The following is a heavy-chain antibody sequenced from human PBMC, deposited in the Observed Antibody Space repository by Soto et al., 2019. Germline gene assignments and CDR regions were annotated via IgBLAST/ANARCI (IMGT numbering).Heavy chain of an antibody. Sequence: QVQLVQSGAEVKKPGSSVKVSCKASGGTFNSYAISWVRQAPGQGLEWMGGIIPIFGTADYAQKFQGRVTITAVESTSTAYMEVSSLRSEDRAVYYCASHYDSGGYYYRGLDYWGQGTLVTVSS. CDR1: GGTFNSYA. D-gene: IGHD3-22*01. V-gene: IGHV1-69*12. CDR3: ASHYDSGGYYYRGLDY. CDR2: IIPIFGTA. J-gene: IGHJ4*02.